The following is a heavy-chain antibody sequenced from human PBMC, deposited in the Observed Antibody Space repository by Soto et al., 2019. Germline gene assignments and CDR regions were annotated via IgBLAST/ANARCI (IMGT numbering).Heavy chain of an antibody. CDR3: ARGYCSGGSCYFDY. D-gene: IGHD2-15*01. V-gene: IGHV1-2*04. CDR2: INPNSGGT. J-gene: IGHJ4*02. CDR1: GYTFTGYY. Sequence: GASVKVSCKASGYTFTGYYMHWVRQAPGQGLEWMGWINPNSGGTNYAQKFQGWVTMTRDTSISTAYMELSRLRSDDTAVYYCARGYCSGGSCYFDYWGQGTSVTVSS.